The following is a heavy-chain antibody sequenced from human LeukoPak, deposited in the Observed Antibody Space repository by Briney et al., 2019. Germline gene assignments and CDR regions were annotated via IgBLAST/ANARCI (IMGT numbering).Heavy chain of an antibody. CDR1: GLTFRTTW. CDR3: ATARNFRFEY. J-gene: IGHJ4*02. D-gene: IGHD1-7*01. CDR2: MNGEGTTI. Sequence: GGSLRLSCATSGLTFRTTWMHWVRQAPGKGLMWVSRMNGEGTTIDYADSVKGRFTASRDYAKNTLFLQMNNLRTEDTALYFCATARNFRFEYWGQGSLVIVSA. V-gene: IGHV3-74*01.